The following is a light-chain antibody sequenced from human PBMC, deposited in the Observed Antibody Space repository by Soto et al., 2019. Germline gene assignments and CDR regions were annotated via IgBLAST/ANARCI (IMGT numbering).Light chain of an antibody. J-gene: IGKJ1*01. CDR3: QQYGSPWT. CDR1: QSVWSSL. Sequence: ETVLTQSPGTLSLSPGERATLSCRASQSVWSSLLAWYQHKPGQTPRLVIYGASSRATGIPDRFSGSGSGTDFTLTISRLEPEDFAVYYCQQYGSPWTFGQGTKVEIK. V-gene: IGKV3-20*01. CDR2: GAS.